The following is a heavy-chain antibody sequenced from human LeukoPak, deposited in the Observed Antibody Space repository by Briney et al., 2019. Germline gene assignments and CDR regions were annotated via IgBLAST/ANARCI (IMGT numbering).Heavy chain of an antibody. D-gene: IGHD3-10*01. CDR2: INPNTGDT. CDR1: GYTFTGYY. Sequence: ASVKVSCKASGYTFTGYYMHWVRQAPGQGFEWMGWINPNTGDTNYAQKFQGRVTMTRDTTISAAFMELTRLTSDDTAVYYCASYPNSSPPFDYWGQGTLVTVSS. CDR3: ASYPNSSPPFDY. V-gene: IGHV1-2*02. J-gene: IGHJ4*02.